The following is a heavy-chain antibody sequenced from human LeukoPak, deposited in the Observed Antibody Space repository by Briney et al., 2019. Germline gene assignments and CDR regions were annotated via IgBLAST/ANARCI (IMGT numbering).Heavy chain of an antibody. V-gene: IGHV3-30*04. CDR1: GFTFSSYA. CDR2: ISYDGSNK. Sequence: GGSLRLSCAASGFTFSSYAMHWVRQAPGKGLEWVAVISYDGSNKYYADSVKGRFTISRDNSKNTLYLQMNSLRAEDTAVYYCARDPTILAAGTLWYYYYYYMDVWGKGTTVTVSS. J-gene: IGHJ6*03. CDR3: ARDPTILAAGTLWYYYYYYMDV. D-gene: IGHD6-19*01.